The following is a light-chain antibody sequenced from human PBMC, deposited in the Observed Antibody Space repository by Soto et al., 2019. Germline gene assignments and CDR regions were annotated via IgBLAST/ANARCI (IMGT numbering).Light chain of an antibody. V-gene: IGKV1-6*01. J-gene: IGKJ1*01. CDR1: QAIRDD. CDR3: LQDNNYPWT. CDR2: GAS. Sequence: AIQMTQSPSSLSASVGDRVTITCRASQAIRDDLGWYQQKPGKVPKLLIYGASSLESGVPSRFSGSGSGTDFTLTISSLQPADFATYYCLQDNNYPWTFGQGTKVEIK.